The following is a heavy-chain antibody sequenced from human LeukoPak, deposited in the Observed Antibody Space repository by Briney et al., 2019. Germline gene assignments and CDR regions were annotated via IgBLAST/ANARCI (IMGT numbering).Heavy chain of an antibody. CDR2: IYTSGST. V-gene: IGHV4-61*02. CDR3: ARDDRGISAAGYL. Sequence: SQTLSLTRTVSGGSISSDSDYWSWIRQPAGKGLEGIGRIYTSGSTEYNPSLKSRVTISVDTSKNQFSLKLSSVTAADTAVYYCARDDRGISAAGYLWGRGTLVTVSA. CDR1: GGSISSDSDY. J-gene: IGHJ2*01. D-gene: IGHD6-13*01.